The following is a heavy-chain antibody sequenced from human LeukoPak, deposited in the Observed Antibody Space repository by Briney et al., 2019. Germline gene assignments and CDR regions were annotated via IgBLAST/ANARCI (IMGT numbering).Heavy chain of an antibody. CDR2: ISSSGSTI. CDR3: AELGITMIGGV. Sequence: GGALRLSCAASGFTFSSYEMNWVRQAPRKGLEWVSYISSSGSTIYYADSVKGRFTISRDNAKNSLYLQMNSLRAEDTAVYYCAELGITMIGGVWGKGTTVTISS. D-gene: IGHD3-10*02. J-gene: IGHJ6*04. V-gene: IGHV3-48*03. CDR1: GFTFSSYE.